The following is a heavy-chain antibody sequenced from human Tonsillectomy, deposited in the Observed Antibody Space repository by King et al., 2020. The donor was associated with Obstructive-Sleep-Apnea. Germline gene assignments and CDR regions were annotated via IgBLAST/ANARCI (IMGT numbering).Heavy chain of an antibody. CDR1: GGSISSDNW. J-gene: IGHJ6*02. V-gene: IGHV4-4*02. CDR3: ARSSSQYYYGMDV. Sequence: QLQESGPGLVKPSGSLSLTCAVSGGSISSDNWWSWVRQPPGKGLEWIGEIYHSGSTNYNPSLKSRVSISVDKSKNHFSPKLNSVTAADTAVYYCARSSSQYYYGMDVWGQGTTVAVSS. CDR2: IYHSGST.